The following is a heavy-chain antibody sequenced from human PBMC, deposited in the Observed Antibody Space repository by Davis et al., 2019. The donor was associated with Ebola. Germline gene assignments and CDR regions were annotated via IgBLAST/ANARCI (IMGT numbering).Heavy chain of an antibody. V-gene: IGHV4-59*01. CDR1: GGSISSYY. CDR3: ARDGAWNYCSGGSCYESWFDP. Sequence: ESLKISCTVSGGSISSYYWSWIRQPPGKGLEWIGYIYYSGSTNYNPSLKSRVTISVDTSKNQFSLKLSSVTAADTAVYYCARDGAWNYCSGGSCYESWFDPWGQGTLVTVSS. J-gene: IGHJ5*02. D-gene: IGHD2-15*01. CDR2: IYYSGST.